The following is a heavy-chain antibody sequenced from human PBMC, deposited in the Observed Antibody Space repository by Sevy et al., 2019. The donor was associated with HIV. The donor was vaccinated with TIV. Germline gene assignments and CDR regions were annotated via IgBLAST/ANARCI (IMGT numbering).Heavy chain of an antibody. J-gene: IGHJ1*01. D-gene: IGHD1-1*01. CDR3: ARDTRGHSFGLLEY. CDR2: ISNDGSNE. CDR1: GFNLRSHA. Sequence: GGSLRLSCAVSGFNLRSHAMHWVRQAPGKGLEWVAVISNDGSNEVYADSVKGRFTISRDNSMNTLYLQLNSLRGEDTAVYYCARDTRGHSFGLLEYWGQGTLVTVSS. V-gene: IGHV3-30*04.